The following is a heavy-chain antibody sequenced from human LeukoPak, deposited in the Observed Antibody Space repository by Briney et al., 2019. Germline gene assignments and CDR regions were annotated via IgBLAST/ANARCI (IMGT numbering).Heavy chain of an antibody. V-gene: IGHV3-23*01. J-gene: IGHJ4*02. CDR1: GFTFSSYG. D-gene: IGHD3-10*01. Sequence: PGGSLRLSCAASGFTFSSYGMSWVRQAPGKGLEWVSAISGSGGSTYYADSVKGRFTISRDNSKNTLYLQMNSLRAEDTAVYYCAKDITMVRGATGDYWGQGTLVTVSS. CDR3: AKDITMVRGATGDY. CDR2: ISGSGGST.